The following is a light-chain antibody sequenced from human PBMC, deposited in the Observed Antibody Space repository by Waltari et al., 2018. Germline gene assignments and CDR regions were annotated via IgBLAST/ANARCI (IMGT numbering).Light chain of an antibody. V-gene: IGKV2-28*01. CDR1: QSLLHRNGKNS. CDR2: LGS. Sequence: DIVVTQSPLSLPVTPGEPASISCRSSQSLLHRNGKNSLDWYLQKPGQSPQLRIYLGSNRASGVPDRFSGSGSGTDFTLRISRVEAEDVGVYYCMQSLQTLWTFGPGTKVEIK. J-gene: IGKJ1*01. CDR3: MQSLQTLWT.